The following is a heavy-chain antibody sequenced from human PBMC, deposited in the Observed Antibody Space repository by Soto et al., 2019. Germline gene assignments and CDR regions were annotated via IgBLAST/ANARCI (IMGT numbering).Heavy chain of an antibody. CDR1: GFTFSSYA. D-gene: IGHD5-18*01. V-gene: IGHV3-30-3*01. CDR2: ISYDGSNK. J-gene: IGHJ6*02. CDR3: AREKFLGYSYGPYYYYYGMDV. Sequence: LRLSCAASGFTFSSYAMHWVRQAPGKGLEWVAVISYDGSNKYYADSVKGRFTISRDNSKNTLYLQMNSLRAEDTAVYYCAREKFLGYSYGPYYYYYGMDVWGQGTTVTVSS.